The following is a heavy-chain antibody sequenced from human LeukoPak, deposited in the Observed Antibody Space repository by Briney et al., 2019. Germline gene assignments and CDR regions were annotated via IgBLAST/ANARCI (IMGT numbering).Heavy chain of an antibody. J-gene: IGHJ5*02. D-gene: IGHD3-3*01. Sequence: AETLRLTCAVYDGSFRDYHWSLIRQPPGKGLEWIGEINHSGSNHYMPSLESRVTMSVDTSNSQFSLQLGSVTHADTAVYYCVRGHSTIFGAVITLGRFDPWGQGTLVTVSS. CDR1: DGSFRDYH. CDR3: VRGHSTIFGAVITLGRFDP. CDR2: INHSGSN. V-gene: IGHV4-34*01.